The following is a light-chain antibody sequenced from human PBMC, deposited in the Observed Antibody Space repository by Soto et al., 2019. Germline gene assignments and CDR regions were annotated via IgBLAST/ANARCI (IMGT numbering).Light chain of an antibody. V-gene: IGKV3-20*01. CDR1: QSVSRSY. CDR2: IAS. Sequence: EVVLTQSPGTLSLSPGERATLSCWASQSVSRSYLAWYQQKPGQAPRLLIYIASSRATGIPDRFSGSGSGTDFTLTISRVEPEDFAMYYCQQYGSSPYTFGQGTKLEIK. CDR3: QQYGSSPYT. J-gene: IGKJ2*01.